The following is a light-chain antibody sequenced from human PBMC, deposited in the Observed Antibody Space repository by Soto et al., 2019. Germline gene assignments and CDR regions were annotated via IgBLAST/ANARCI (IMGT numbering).Light chain of an antibody. J-gene: IGLJ1*01. V-gene: IGLV2-14*03. CDR1: SSDVGGYDY. CDR2: DVS. Sequence: QSVLTQPASVSGSPGQSITISCTGTSSDVGGYDYVSWYQQHPGKAPKLMIYDVSNRPSGVSNRFSGSKSGSTASLTISGHKHEHEADYYCSSYTTTRTRVFGTGTKVXVL. CDR3: SSYTTTRTRV.